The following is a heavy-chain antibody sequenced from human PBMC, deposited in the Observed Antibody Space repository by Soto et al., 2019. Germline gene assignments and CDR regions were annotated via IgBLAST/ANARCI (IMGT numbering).Heavy chain of an antibody. Sequence: QVQLQQWGAGLLKPSETLSLTCAVSGGSLSDYYWPWIRQSPGKGLEWIGEIHPSGSTYYNPSLRSRVTISVDTSKNQFSLKLTSLTAADTAIYCCARGRDEYKLGNVWGHGTTVTVSS. J-gene: IGHJ6*02. CDR1: GGSLSDYY. CDR3: ARGRDEYKLGNV. V-gene: IGHV4-34*01. CDR2: IHPSGST. D-gene: IGHD1-1*01.